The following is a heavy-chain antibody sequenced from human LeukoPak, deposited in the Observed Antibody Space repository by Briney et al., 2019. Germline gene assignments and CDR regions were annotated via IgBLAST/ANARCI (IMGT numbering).Heavy chain of an antibody. CDR2: ISWNSGSI. CDR3: ARWSSSSFDY. Sequence: AGGSLRLSCAASGFTFDDYAMHWVRQAPGKGLEWVSGISWNSGSIGYADSVKGRFTISRDNAKNSLYLQMNSLRAEDMALYYCARWSSSSFDYWGQGTLVTVSS. J-gene: IGHJ4*02. V-gene: IGHV3-9*03. CDR1: GFTFDDYA. D-gene: IGHD6-6*01.